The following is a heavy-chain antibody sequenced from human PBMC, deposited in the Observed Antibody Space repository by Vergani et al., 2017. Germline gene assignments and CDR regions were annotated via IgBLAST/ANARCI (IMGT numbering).Heavy chain of an antibody. D-gene: IGHD3-22*01. V-gene: IGHV3-30*02. J-gene: IGHJ1*01. CDR2: IRYDGTKR. CDR3: TKAGQYDSDNFHDS. CDR1: GFRVTTYY. Sequence: QVQLVESGGGLVKPGGSLRVSCSASGFRVTTYYMSWVRQAPGKGLEWVAFIRYDGTKRFYGDSVKGRFTISRDNSQTTVFLQMNSLRADDSAVYYCTKAGQYDSDNFHDSWGQGALVTVAS.